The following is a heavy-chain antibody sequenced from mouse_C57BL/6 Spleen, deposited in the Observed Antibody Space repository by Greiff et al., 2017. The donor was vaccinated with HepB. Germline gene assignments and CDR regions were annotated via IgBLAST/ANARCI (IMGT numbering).Heavy chain of an antibody. CDR2: IDPNSGGT. J-gene: IGHJ1*03. D-gene: IGHD1-1*01. V-gene: IGHV1-72*01. CDR3: ASGNYYYGSSYEYFDV. Sequence: QVQLKQPGAELVKPGASVKLSCKASGYTFTSYWMHWVKQRPGRGLEWIGRIDPNSGGTKYNEKFKSKATLTVDKPSSTAYMQLSSLTSEDSAVYYCASGNYYYGSSYEYFDVWGTGTTVTVSS. CDR1: GYTFTSYW.